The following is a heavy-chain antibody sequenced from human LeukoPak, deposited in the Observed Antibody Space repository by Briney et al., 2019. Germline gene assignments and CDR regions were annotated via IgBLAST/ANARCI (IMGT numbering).Heavy chain of an antibody. J-gene: IGHJ4*02. CDR2: IYYSGST. CDR1: GGSISSSSSY. CDR3: ARDYYDSSGYRSFDY. V-gene: IGHV4-39*07. D-gene: IGHD3-22*01. Sequence: SETLSLTCTVSGGSISSSSSYWGWIRQPPGEGLEWIGSIYYSGSTSYNPSLKSRVTISLDTSKNQFSLKLSSVTAADTAVYYCARDYYDSSGYRSFDYWGQGTLVTVSS.